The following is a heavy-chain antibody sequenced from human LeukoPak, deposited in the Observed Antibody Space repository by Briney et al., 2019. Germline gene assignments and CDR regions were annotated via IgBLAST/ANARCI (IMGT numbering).Heavy chain of an antibody. CDR1: GFTFSSYS. D-gene: IGHD5-12*01. CDR2: ISSSSSTI. CDR3: ARDTGSGYDYGDFDY. Sequence: GGSLRLSCAASGFTFSSYSMNWVRQAPGKGLEWVSYISSSSSTIYYADSVKGRFTISRDNAKNSLYLQMNSLRDEDTAVYYCARDTGSGYDYGDFDYWGQGALVTVSP. V-gene: IGHV3-48*02. J-gene: IGHJ4*02.